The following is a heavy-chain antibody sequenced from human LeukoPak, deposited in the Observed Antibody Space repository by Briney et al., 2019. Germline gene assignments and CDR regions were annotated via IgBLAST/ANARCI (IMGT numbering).Heavy chain of an antibody. CDR1: GCTFNSYG. CDR2: INTYNSNT. D-gene: IGHD1-26*01. J-gene: IGHJ4*02. CDR3: ARGWENDY. V-gene: IGHV1-18*01. Sequence: GASVKVSCKASGCTFNSYGITWVRQAPGQGLEWMGWINTYNSNTNYAQKLQGRVTMTRDPFTSTVYMELRSLRSDDTAVYYCARGWENDYWGQGSLVTVSS.